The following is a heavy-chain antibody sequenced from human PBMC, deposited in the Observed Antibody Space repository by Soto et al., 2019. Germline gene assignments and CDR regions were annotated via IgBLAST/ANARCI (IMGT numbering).Heavy chain of an antibody. D-gene: IGHD6-6*01. CDR3: AKQVRDGTSSPYYFDY. CDR2: ISSAVNT. Sequence: GGSLRLSCAASGFTLSNYAMSWVRQAPGKGLEWVSAISSAVNTYYADSVKGRFTISRDNSKNTLSLQMNSLRAEDTAVYYCAKQVRDGTSSPYYFDYWGQGTLVTVSS. V-gene: IGHV3-23*01. J-gene: IGHJ4*02. CDR1: GFTLSNYA.